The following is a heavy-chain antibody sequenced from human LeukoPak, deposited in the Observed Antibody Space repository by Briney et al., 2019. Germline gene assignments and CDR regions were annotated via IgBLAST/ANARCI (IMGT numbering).Heavy chain of an antibody. CDR1: GFTFSGYW. CDR2: IKQEGGEF. D-gene: IGHD5-18*01. J-gene: IGHJ4*02. V-gene: IGHV3-7*04. CDR3: ARARGYSYNPLFDY. Sequence: GGSLRLSCVASGFTFSGYWMSWVRQAPGEGLEWVANIKQEGGEFYYVDAVKGRFTISRDHAKNSLYLQMNRLRVDDTAVCYCARARGYSYNPLFDYWGQGTLVTVSS.